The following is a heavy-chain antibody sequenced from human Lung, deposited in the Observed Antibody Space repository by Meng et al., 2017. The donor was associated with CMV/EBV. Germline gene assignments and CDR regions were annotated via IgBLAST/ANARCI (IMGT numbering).Heavy chain of an antibody. CDR2: VYHSGYT. J-gene: IGHJ4*01. V-gene: IGHV4-4*02. CDR3: ARVTEYGGNSFDS. CDR1: GTSISTSNW. Sequence: AXTLSLXCAVSGTSISTSNWWSWVRQPPGKGLEWIGEVYHSGYTNYNPSFKSRVSMSVDRSKNQFSLRLSSVTAADTAVYYCARVTEYGGNSFDSWVHGTXVTVSS. D-gene: IGHD4/OR15-4a*01.